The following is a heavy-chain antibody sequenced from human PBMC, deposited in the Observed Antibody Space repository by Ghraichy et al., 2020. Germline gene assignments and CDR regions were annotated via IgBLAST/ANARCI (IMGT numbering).Heavy chain of an antibody. J-gene: IGHJ3*02. CDR1: GFTFSSYA. D-gene: IGHD5-18*01. Sequence: GRSLRLSCAASGFTFSSYAMSWVRQAPGKGLEWVSAISGSGGSTYYADSVKGRFTISRDNSKNTLYLQMNSLRAEDTAVYYCAKDLGTQTRRGYSYGGDAFDIWGQGTMVTVSS. CDR2: ISGSGGST. CDR3: AKDLGTQTRRGYSYGGDAFDI. V-gene: IGHV3-23*01.